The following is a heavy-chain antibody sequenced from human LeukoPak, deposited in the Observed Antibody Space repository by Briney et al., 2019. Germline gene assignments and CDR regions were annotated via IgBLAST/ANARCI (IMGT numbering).Heavy chain of an antibody. V-gene: IGHV3-15*01. CDR1: GFTFSNAW. CDR3: TTVLSMSTEITRNYYYYYMDV. J-gene: IGHJ6*03. D-gene: IGHD3-16*01. CDR2: IKSKTDGGTT. Sequence: GGSLRLSCAASGFTFSNAWMSWVRQAPGKGLEWVGRIKSKTDGGTTDYAAPVKGRFTISRDDSKNTLYLQMNSLKTEDTAVYYCTTVLSMSTEITRNYYYYYMDVWGKGTTVTVSS.